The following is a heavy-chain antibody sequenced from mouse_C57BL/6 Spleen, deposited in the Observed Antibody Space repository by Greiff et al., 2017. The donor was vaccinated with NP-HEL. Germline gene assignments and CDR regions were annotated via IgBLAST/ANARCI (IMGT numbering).Heavy chain of an antibody. V-gene: IGHV1-80*01. CDR3: ARFPYYGSSFYAMDY. CDR1: GYAFSSYW. Sequence: QVQLQQSGAELVKPGASVKISCKASGYAFSSYWMNWVKQRPGKGLEWIGQIYPGDGDTNYNGKFKGKATLTADKSSSTAYMQLSSLTSEDSAVYFCARFPYYGSSFYAMDYWGQGTSVTVSS. D-gene: IGHD1-1*01. CDR2: IYPGDGDT. J-gene: IGHJ4*01.